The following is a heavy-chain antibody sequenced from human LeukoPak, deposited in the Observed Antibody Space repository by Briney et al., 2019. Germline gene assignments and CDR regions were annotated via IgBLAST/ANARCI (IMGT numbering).Heavy chain of an antibody. V-gene: IGHV4-59*11. D-gene: IGHD3-22*01. CDR3: ARDYYDSRGEAFDI. J-gene: IGHJ3*02. CDR2: IFYVGSA. Sequence: SETLSLTCTVSGDSIGSHYWSWIRQPPGKGLEWLGYIFYVGSANYNPSLKSRVTISVDTSKNQFSLKLNSVTAADTAVYYCARDYYDSRGEAFDIWGQGTMVTVCS. CDR1: GDSIGSHY.